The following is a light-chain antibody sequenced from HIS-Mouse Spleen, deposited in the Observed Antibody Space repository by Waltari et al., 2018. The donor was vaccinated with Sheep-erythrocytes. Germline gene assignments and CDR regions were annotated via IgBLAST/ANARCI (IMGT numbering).Light chain of an antibody. Sequence: SYELTQPSSVSVSPGPTARITCSGAVLAKKYARWFQQKPGQAPVLVIYKDSERPSGIPERFSGSSSGTTVTLTISGAQVEDEADYYCYSAADNNLVFGGGTKLTVL. V-gene: IGLV3-27*01. CDR3: YSAADNNLV. CDR2: KDS. J-gene: IGLJ3*02. CDR1: VLAKKY.